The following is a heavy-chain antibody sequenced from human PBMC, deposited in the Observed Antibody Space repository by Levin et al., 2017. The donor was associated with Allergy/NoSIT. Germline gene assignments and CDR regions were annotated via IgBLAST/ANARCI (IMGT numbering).Heavy chain of an antibody. J-gene: IGHJ3*01. CDR2: ITGSASDT. V-gene: IGHV3-23*01. CDR1: GFTFSNYA. CDR3: AKTSGSNWAFDV. Sequence: QAGGSLRLSCAASGFTFSNYAMSWVRQAPGKGLEWVSVITGSASDTFHADSVKGRFTISRDNSKNTLYLQMNSLTAEDTAVYYCAKTSGSNWAFDVWGQGTMVTVSS. D-gene: IGHD1-26*01.